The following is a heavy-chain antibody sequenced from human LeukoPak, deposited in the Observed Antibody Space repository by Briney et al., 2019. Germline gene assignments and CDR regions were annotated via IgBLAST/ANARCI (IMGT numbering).Heavy chain of an antibody. CDR2: INAYNGNT. D-gene: IGHD3-22*01. J-gene: IGHJ4*02. CDR3: ARSGVGYFYDSTGYYPLDY. CDR1: GYTFTTYG. V-gene: IGHV1-18*01. Sequence: ASVKVSCKASGYTFTTYGVSWVRQAPGQGLEWMGWINAYNGNTNYAQNLQGRVTMTTDTSTGTAYMELRSLRSDDTAVYYCARSGVGYFYDSTGYYPLDYWGQGTLVTVSS.